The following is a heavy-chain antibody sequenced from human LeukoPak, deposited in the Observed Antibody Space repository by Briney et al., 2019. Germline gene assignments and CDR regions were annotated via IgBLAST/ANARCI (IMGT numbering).Heavy chain of an antibody. J-gene: IGHJ6*01. D-gene: IGHD3/OR15-3a*01. CDR1: GYTFTSYY. CDR2: INPSGGST. CDR3: ARPVFHFLTWYPPRQGYYYFYFGMDG. V-gene: IGHV1-46*01. Sequence: ASVKVSCKASGYTFTSYYMHWVRQAPGQGLEWMGIINPSGGSTSYAQKFQGRVTMTRDTSTSTVYMELSSLRSEDTAVYYCARPVFHFLTWYPPRQGYYYFYFGMDGWGQGAKVTVSS.